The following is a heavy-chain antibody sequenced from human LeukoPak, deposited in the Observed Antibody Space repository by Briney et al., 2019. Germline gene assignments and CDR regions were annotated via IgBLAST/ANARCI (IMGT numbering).Heavy chain of an antibody. CDR2: IYYNGST. CDR3: VRGRYSSGWFKDKNWFDP. D-gene: IGHD6-19*01. Sequence: SETLSLTCTVSGGSISSSTCSWGWIRQPPGKGLEWIGNIYYNGSTYYNPSLKSRATISVDTSKNQFSLKLSSVTAADTAVYYCVRGRYSSGWFKDKNWFDPWGQGIPVTVSS. CDR1: GGSISSSTCS. J-gene: IGHJ5*02. V-gene: IGHV4-39*07.